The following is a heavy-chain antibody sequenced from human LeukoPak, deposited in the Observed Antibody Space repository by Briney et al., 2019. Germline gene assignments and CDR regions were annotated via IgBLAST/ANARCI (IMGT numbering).Heavy chain of an antibody. CDR3: TRALEAYYDSSGYLY. J-gene: IGHJ4*02. V-gene: IGHV3-49*03. CDR1: GFTFGDCA. D-gene: IGHD3-22*01. CDR2: IRSKAYGGTT. Sequence: GGSLRLSCTASGFTFGDCAMSWFRQAPGKGLEWVGFIRSKAYGGTTEYAASVKGRFTISRDDSKSIAYLQMNSLKTEDTAVYYCTRALEAYYDSSGYLYWGQGTLVTVSS.